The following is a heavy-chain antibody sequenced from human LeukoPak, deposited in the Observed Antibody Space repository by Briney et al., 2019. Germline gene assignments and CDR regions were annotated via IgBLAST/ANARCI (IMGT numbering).Heavy chain of an antibody. V-gene: IGHV1-2*02. CDR3: ARDSFLTFLVVAATNWFHP. J-gene: IGHJ5*02. Sequence: ASVKVSCKASGYTFTSYGISWVRQAPGQGLEWTGWINPNSGGTNYAQKFQGRVTMTRDTSISTAYMELSRLRSDDTAVYYCARDSFLTFLVVAATNWFHPWGQGTLVTVSS. CDR2: INPNSGGT. CDR1: GYTFTSYG. D-gene: IGHD2-15*01.